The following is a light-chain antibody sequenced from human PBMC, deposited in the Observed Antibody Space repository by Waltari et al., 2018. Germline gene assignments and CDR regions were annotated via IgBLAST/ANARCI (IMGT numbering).Light chain of an antibody. CDR2: EVS. J-gene: IGLJ2*01. CDR3: ISYAGSNTRVG. CDR1: SSDVGGYNY. V-gene: IGLV2-8*01. Sequence: QSALTQPPSASGSPGQSVTISCTGTSSDVGGYNYVSWYQQHPGKAPKLMIYEVSKRPSGVPDLFSGAKSGNTASLTVSGLQAEDEADYYCISYAGSNTRVGFGGGTKLTVL.